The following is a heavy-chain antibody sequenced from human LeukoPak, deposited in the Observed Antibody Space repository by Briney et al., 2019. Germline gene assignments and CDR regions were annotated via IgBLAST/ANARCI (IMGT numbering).Heavy chain of an antibody. Sequence: GGSLRLSCAASGFTFSSYAMRGVRQAPGKGLEGVAVISYDGSNKYYADSVKGRFTISRDNSKNTLYLQMNSLRAEDTAVYYCARDREGHFDYWGQGTLVTVSS. D-gene: IGHD1-26*01. V-gene: IGHV3-30-3*01. CDR1: GFTFSSYA. CDR2: ISYDGSNK. J-gene: IGHJ4*02. CDR3: ARDREGHFDY.